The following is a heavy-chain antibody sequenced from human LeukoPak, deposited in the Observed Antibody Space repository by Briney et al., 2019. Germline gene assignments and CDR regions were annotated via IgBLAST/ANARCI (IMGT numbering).Heavy chain of an antibody. CDR2: ISRSSGYV. CDR1: GFTLSSCS. J-gene: IGHJ4*02. D-gene: IGHD6-13*01. V-gene: IGHV3-21*01. CDR3: ARFPEGSSTWSIDF. Sequence: PGGSLRLSCAASGFTLSSCSMNWVRQAPGKGLEWDSSISRSSGYVFYAGSMKGRFTVSRDNSKNSLYLQMNTLRAEDTAVYYCARFPEGSSTWSIDFWGQGTLVTVSS.